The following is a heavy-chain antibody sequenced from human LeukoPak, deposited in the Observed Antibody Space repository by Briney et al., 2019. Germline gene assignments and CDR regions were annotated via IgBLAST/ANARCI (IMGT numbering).Heavy chain of an antibody. CDR3: AKRLGDPRAFDY. V-gene: IGHV3-23*01. D-gene: IGHD2-21*02. Sequence: GYLRLSCAASGFTFSNYAMSWVRQALGKGLEWVSGISGTSGTINYAAPVKGRFTISRDNSKNTLYLQMNCLRVDDMAVYYCAKRLGDPRAFDYWGQGTLVTVSS. CDR1: GFTFSNYA. CDR2: ISGTSGTI. J-gene: IGHJ4*02.